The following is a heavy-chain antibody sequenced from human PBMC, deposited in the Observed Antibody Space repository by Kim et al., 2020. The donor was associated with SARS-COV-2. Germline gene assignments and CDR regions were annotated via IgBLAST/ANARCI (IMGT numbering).Heavy chain of an antibody. Sequence: GGSLRLSCTASGFTFGDYAMSWVRQAPGKGLEWVGFIRSKAYGGTTEYAASVKGRFTISRDDSKSIAYLQMNSLKTEDTAVYYCTRGDDFWSGYYQFDYWGQGTLVTVSS. V-gene: IGHV3-49*04. CDR2: IRSKAYGGTT. CDR1: GFTFGDYA. J-gene: IGHJ4*02. D-gene: IGHD3-3*01. CDR3: TRGDDFWSGYYQFDY.